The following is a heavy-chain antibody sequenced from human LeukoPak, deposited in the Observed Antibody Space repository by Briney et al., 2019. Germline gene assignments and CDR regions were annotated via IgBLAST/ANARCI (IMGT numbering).Heavy chain of an antibody. D-gene: IGHD5-12*01. J-gene: IGHJ4*02. V-gene: IGHV1-18*01. Sequence: ASVKVSCKASGYTFTSYGISWVRQAPGQGLEWMEWISAYNGNTNYAQKLQGRVTMTTDTSTSTAYMELRSLRSDDTAVYYCARVLKGYSGYEYYFDYWGQGTLVTVSS. CDR3: ARVLKGYSGYEYYFDY. CDR2: ISAYNGNT. CDR1: GYTFTSYG.